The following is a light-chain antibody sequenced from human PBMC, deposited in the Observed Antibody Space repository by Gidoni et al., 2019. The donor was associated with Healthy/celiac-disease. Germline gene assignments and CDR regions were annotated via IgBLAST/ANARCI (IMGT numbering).Light chain of an antibody. CDR1: ALPKQY. CDR2: KDS. V-gene: IGLV3-25*02. J-gene: IGLJ2*01. CDR3: QSADSSGTPVV. Sequence: YELPQPPSVSVSPGQTARNTCSGDALPKQYAYWYQQKPGQAPVLVIYKDSERPSGIPERFSGSSSGTTVTLTISGVQAEDEADYYCQSADSSGTPVVFGGGTKLTVL.